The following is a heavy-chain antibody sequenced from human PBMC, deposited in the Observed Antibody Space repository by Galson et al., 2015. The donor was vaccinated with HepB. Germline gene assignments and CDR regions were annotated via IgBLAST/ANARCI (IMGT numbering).Heavy chain of an antibody. Sequence: QSGAEVKKPGESLRISCKDSGYNFTNYYISWVRQMPGKGLEWMGKIDPRDSYTNYSPSFQGHVTISADKSISTAYLQWSSLKASDTAIYYCARRMHDSSGWYKLDYWGQGTLVTVSS. J-gene: IGHJ4*02. CDR1: GYNFTNYY. CDR3: ARRMHDSSGWYKLDY. V-gene: IGHV5-10-1*01. CDR2: IDPRDSYT. D-gene: IGHD6-19*01.